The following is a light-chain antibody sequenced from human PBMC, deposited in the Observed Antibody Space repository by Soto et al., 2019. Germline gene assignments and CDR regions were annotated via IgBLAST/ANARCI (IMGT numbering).Light chain of an antibody. J-gene: IGLJ3*02. Sequence: QSVLTQSPSASASLGASVKLTCTLSSGHSSYAIAWHQQQPEKGPRCLMKLNTDGSHFKGDVIPDRLSGSSSGAERYLTISSLQSEDEADYYCQTWGTGLWVFGGGTKLTVL. V-gene: IGLV4-69*01. CDR3: QTWGTGLWV. CDR2: LNTDGSH. CDR1: SGHSSYA.